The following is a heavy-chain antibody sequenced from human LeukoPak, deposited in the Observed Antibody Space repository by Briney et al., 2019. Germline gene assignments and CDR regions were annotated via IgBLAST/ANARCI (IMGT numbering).Heavy chain of an antibody. CDR2: IYPGDSDT. Sequence: AESLKISCKGSGYTFTSYWIGWVRQVPPKSLEWMGIIYPGDSDTRYSPSFQGQVTISADKSINTAYLQWSSLKASDTAMYYCAGPGSGSYVPYYWGQGTLVTVSS. V-gene: IGHV5-51*01. CDR3: AGPGSGSYVPYY. D-gene: IGHD1-26*01. CDR1: GYTFTSYW. J-gene: IGHJ4*02.